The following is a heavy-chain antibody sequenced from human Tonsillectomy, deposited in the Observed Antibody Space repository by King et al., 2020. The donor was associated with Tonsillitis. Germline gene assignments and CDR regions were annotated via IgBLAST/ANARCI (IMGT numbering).Heavy chain of an antibody. Sequence: VQLVESGAEVKKPGESLKISCKGSGYGFTSHWIGWVRQMPGKGLEWMGIIYPDDSDTRYSASFQGQVTISVDKSISTAYLQWSSLKPSDTAMYYCARRPLYGGKSGGWFDPWGQGTLVTVSS. CDR1: GYGFTSHW. CDR2: IYPDDSDT. D-gene: IGHD4-23*01. V-gene: IGHV5-51*01. CDR3: ARRPLYGGKSGGWFDP. J-gene: IGHJ5*02.